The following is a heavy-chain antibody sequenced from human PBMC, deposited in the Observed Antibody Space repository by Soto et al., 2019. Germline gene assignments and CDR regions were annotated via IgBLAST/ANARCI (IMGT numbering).Heavy chain of an antibody. J-gene: IGHJ6*02. CDR2: IKEDGSEE. CDR3: ERIAASGRGWDV. Sequence: EVQLVESGGGLVQPGGSLRLSCVDSGFTFSSYWMSWVRQAPVKGLEWVGNIKEDGSEENYVDSVKGRFIISRDNAKNSMYLQMNSLRAEDTAVYYCERIAASGRGWDVWGQGTTVVVSS. D-gene: IGHD6-13*01. V-gene: IGHV3-7*01. CDR1: GFTFSSYW.